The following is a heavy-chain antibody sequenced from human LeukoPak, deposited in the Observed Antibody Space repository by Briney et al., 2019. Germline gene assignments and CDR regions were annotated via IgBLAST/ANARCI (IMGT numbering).Heavy chain of an antibody. D-gene: IGHD3-10*01. CDR3: ARVGVLPWFGESDYGMDV. CDR1: GFTFSSYW. Sequence: GGSLRLSCAASGFTFSSYWMSWVRQAPGKGLEWVANIKQDGSEKYYVDSVKGRFTISRDNAKNSLYLQMNSLRAEDTAVYYCARVGVLPWFGESDYGMDVWGKGTTVTVSS. J-gene: IGHJ6*04. CDR2: IKQDGSEK. V-gene: IGHV3-7*03.